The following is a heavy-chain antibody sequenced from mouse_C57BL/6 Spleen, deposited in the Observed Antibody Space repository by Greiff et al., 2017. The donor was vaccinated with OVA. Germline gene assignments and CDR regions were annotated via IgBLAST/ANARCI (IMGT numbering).Heavy chain of an antibody. V-gene: IGHV5-6*01. CDR2: ISSGGSYT. D-gene: IGHD1-1*01. J-gene: IGHJ1*03. CDR3: ARHYYGSRDWYFDV. Sequence: EVKLLESGGDLVKPGGSLKLSCAASGFTFSSYGMSWVRQTPDKRLEWVATISSGGSYTYYPDSVKGRFTISRDNAKNTLYLQMIRLNSEDTAMYYCARHYYGSRDWYFDVWGTGTTVTVSS. CDR1: GFTFSSYG.